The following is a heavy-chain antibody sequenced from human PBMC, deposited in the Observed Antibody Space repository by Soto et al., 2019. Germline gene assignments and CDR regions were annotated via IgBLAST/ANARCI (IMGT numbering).Heavy chain of an antibody. Sequence: ASVKVSCKASGYTFTGYYMHWVRQAPGQGLEWMGWINPNSGGTNYAQKFQGWVTMTRDTSISTAYMELSRLRSDDTAVYYCARGAIRSSRSRYSDYWRQGTLVTVS. CDR1: GYTFTGYY. CDR3: ARGAIRSSRSRYSDY. V-gene: IGHV1-2*04. D-gene: IGHD2-2*01. CDR2: INPNSGGT. J-gene: IGHJ4*02.